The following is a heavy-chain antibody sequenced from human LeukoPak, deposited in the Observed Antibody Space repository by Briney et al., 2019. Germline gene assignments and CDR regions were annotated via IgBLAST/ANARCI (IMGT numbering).Heavy chain of an antibody. V-gene: IGHV4-38-2*02. CDR3: ARGQGDDTPYCPLDY. Sequence: SETLSLTCTVSGYSISSGYYWGWIRQPPGKGLEWIGSISHSGSTYYNPSLKSRVTISVDPSKNQFSLKLSSVTAADTAVYYCARGQGDDTPYCPLDYWGQGTLVTVSS. CDR1: GYSISSGYY. D-gene: IGHD2-15*01. J-gene: IGHJ4*02. CDR2: ISHSGST.